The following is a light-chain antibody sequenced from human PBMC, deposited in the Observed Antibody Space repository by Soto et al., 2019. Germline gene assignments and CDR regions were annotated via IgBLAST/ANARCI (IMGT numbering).Light chain of an antibody. CDR1: QSVSSSY. Sequence: EIVLTQSPGPLSLSPGERATLSCRSSQSVSSSYLAWYQQKHGQAPRLLIYGASSRATGIPDRFSGSGSGTDFTLTISRLEPEDFSVYYCQHYDTSLLGTLGQGTKVDIK. CDR3: QHYDTSLLGT. V-gene: IGKV3-20*01. CDR2: GAS. J-gene: IGKJ1*01.